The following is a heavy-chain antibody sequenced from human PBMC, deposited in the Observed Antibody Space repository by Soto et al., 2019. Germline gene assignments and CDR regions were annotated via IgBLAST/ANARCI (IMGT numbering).Heavy chain of an antibody. V-gene: IGHV3-30*18. CDR2: ISYDGSNK. CDR3: AKDKVPVVVTAPFDY. D-gene: IGHD2-21*02. CDR1: GFTFSSYG. J-gene: IGHJ4*02. Sequence: QVQLVESGGGVVQPGRSLRLSCAASGFTFSSYGMHWVRQAPGKGLEWVAVISYDGSNKYYADSVKGRFTVSRDKSKNTLYLQVNSLRAEDTAAYYCAKDKVPVVVTAPFDYWGQGTLVTVSS.